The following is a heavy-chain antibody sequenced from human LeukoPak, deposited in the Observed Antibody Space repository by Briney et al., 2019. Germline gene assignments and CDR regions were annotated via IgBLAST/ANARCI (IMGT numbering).Heavy chain of an antibody. CDR2: MYYSGST. D-gene: IGHD3-9*01. Sequence: SETLSLTCSVSGYSISSGYYWGWIRQPPGKGLEWIGSMYYSGSTYYNPSLKSRVTISVDTSKNQFSLRLSSVTAADTAVYFCAKGLRYLSFNDAFDIWGQGTMVTVSS. J-gene: IGHJ3*02. V-gene: IGHV4-38-2*02. CDR1: GYSISSGYY. CDR3: AKGLRYLSFNDAFDI.